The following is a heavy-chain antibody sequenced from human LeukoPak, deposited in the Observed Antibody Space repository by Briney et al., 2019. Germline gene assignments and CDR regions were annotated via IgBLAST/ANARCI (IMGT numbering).Heavy chain of an antibody. J-gene: IGHJ4*02. CDR3: AKLAKYFYGAETFYFFEH. V-gene: IGHV3-7*01. CDR2: INQDGTEK. Sequence: GGSLRLSCAASGFIFSDYYMSWIRQAPGKGLEWVANINQDGTEKYYVDSVKGRFTISRDNGKNSLYLQMNSLRVEDTAVYYCAKLAKYFYGAETFYFFEHWGQGTPVTASS. D-gene: IGHD3-10*01. CDR1: GFIFSDYY.